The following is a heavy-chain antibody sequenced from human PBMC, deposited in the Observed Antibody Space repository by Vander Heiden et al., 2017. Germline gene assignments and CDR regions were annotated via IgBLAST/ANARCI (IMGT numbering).Heavy chain of an antibody. Sequence: QVQLVESGGGVVQPGRSLRLSCAASGFTFSSYGMHWVRQAPGKGLEWVAVIWYDGSNKYYADSVKGRFTISRDNSKNTLYLQMNSLRAEDTAVYYCARVFVGKKAGDYWGQGTLVTVSS. CDR3: ARVFVGKKAGDY. CDR2: IWYDGSNK. J-gene: IGHJ4*02. D-gene: IGHD3-10*01. V-gene: IGHV3-33*01. CDR1: GFTFSSYG.